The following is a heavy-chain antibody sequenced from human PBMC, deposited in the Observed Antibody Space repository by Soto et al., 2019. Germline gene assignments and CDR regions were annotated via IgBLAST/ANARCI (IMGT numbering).Heavy chain of an antibody. V-gene: IGHV4-39*02. CDR3: VKDPPPPYSSGFDY. Sequence: SETLSLTCTVSGGSITSSSYYWGWIRQPPGKGLEWIGNIYYSGSTYYNPSLKSRVTISVDTSKNQFSLKLSSVTAADTAVYYCVKDPPPPYSSGFDYWGQGTLVTVSS. J-gene: IGHJ4*02. CDR1: GGSITSSSYY. CDR2: IYYSGST. D-gene: IGHD6-19*01.